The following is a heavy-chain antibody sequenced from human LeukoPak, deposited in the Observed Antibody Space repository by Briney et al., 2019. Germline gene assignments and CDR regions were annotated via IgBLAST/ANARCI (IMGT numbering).Heavy chain of an antibody. CDR2: IIPIFGTA. D-gene: IGHD2-2*01. CDR1: GGTFSSYA. V-gene: IGHV1-69*13. Sequence: ASVKVSCKASGGTFSSYAISWVRQAPGQGLEWMGGIIPIFGTANYAQKFQGRVTITADESTSTAYMELSSLRSEDTAVYYCATCSSTSCYGYNWFDPWGQGTLVTVSS. J-gene: IGHJ5*02. CDR3: ATCSSTSCYGYNWFDP.